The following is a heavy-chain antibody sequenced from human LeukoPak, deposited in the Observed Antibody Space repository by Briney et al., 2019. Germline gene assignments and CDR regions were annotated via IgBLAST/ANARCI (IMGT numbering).Heavy chain of an antibody. CDR1: GGSFSGYY. D-gene: IGHD2-2*01. CDR2: INHSGST. J-gene: IGHJ4*02. Sequence: KPSETLSLTCAVYGGSFSGYYWSWIRQPPGKGLEWIGEINHSGSTNYNPSLKSRVTISVDTSKNQFSLKLSSVTAADTAVYYCARGSPEGLLVGGQGTPVTVSS. V-gene: IGHV4-34*01. CDR3: ARGSPEGLLV.